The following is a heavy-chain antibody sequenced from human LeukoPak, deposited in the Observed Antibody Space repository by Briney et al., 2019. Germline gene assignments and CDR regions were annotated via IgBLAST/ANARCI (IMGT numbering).Heavy chain of an antibody. CDR1: GFTFSSYA. J-gene: IGHJ4*02. V-gene: IGHV3-23*01. Sequence: GGSLRLSCAASGFTFSSYAMSWVRQAPGKGLEWVSAISGSGGSTYYADSVKGRFTISRDNSKNTLYLQMSSLRAEDTAVYYCARVDPDSSSTLEVFDYWGQGTLVTVSS. D-gene: IGHD6-6*01. CDR2: ISGSGGST. CDR3: ARVDPDSSSTLEVFDY.